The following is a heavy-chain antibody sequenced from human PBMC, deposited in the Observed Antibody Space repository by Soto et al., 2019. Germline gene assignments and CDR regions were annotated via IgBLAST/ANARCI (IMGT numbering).Heavy chain of an antibody. CDR3: ARDNGYYDF. CDR1: GYTFSSYS. D-gene: IGHD2-8*01. V-gene: IGHV1-18*01. Sequence: ASVKVSCKTSGYTFSSYSINWVRQAPGQGLEWMAWISTTSGNTHYAERVQGRVTVTLDKSARTAFMEMWGLTSDDTAVYFCARDNGYYDFWGQGTLVTVSS. J-gene: IGHJ4*02. CDR2: ISTTSGNT.